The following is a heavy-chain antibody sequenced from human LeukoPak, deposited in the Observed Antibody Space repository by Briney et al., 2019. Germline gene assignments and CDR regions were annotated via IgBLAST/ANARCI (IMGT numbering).Heavy chain of an antibody. Sequence: HAGGSLRLSCAASGFTVSSNYMSWVRQAPGKGLEWVSVIFSGGSTYYADSVKGRFTISRDNSKNTLYLQMNSLRAEDTAVYYCARENDMGYCSGGRCYKGYNAMDVWGQGTMVTVSS. V-gene: IGHV3-53*01. D-gene: IGHD2-15*01. CDR2: IFSGGST. J-gene: IGHJ6*02. CDR1: GFTVSSNY. CDR3: ARENDMGYCSGGRCYKGYNAMDV.